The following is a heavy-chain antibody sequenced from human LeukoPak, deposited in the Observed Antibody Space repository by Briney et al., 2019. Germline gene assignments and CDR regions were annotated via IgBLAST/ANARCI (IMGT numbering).Heavy chain of an antibody. CDR1: GGSISSGDYY. Sequence: SQTLSLTCTVSGGSISSGDYYCNWIRQPPGKGLEWIVYIYYSGSTYYNPSIKSRVTISVDTSKNQFSLKLSSVTAADTAVYYCARDFGVIIGSAFDIWGQGTMVTVSS. D-gene: IGHD3-3*01. CDR2: IYYSGST. V-gene: IGHV4-30-4*08. CDR3: ARDFGVIIGSAFDI. J-gene: IGHJ3*02.